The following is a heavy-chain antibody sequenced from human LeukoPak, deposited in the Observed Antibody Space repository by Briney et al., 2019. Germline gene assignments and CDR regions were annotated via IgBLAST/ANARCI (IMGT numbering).Heavy chain of an antibody. Sequence: PGGSLRLSCAASGFTFSSYEMNWVRQAPGKGLEWVSYISSSGSTIYYADSVKGRFTISRDNAKNSLYLQMNSLRAEDTAVYYCASSLLDLSGHWGQGTLVTVSS. CDR1: GFTFSSYE. CDR3: ASSLLDLSGH. D-gene: IGHD1-1*01. CDR2: ISSSGSTI. V-gene: IGHV3-48*03. J-gene: IGHJ4*02.